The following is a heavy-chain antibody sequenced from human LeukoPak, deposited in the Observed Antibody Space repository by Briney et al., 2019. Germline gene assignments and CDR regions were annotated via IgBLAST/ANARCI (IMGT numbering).Heavy chain of an antibody. Sequence: SETLSLTCTVSRGSIGNWYWSWIRQPAGKGLEWIGRIYDSGSTEYNPSLRSRVIMSVDTSKNEFSLKLSSVTAADTAVYYCARTTGHYLFDQWGQGTLVIVSS. CDR3: ARTTGHYLFDQ. J-gene: IGHJ4*02. V-gene: IGHV4-4*07. CDR1: RGSIGNWY. CDR2: IYDSGST. D-gene: IGHD3-3*01.